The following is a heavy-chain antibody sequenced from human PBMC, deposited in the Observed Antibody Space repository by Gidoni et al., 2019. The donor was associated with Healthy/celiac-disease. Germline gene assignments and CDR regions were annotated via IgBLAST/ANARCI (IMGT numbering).Heavy chain of an antibody. D-gene: IGHD2-15*01. V-gene: IGHV4-59*01. Sequence: QVQLQESGPGLVKPSETLSLTCTVSGGSISSYYWSWIRQPPGKGLEWIGYIYYSGSTNYNPSLKSRVTISVDTSKNQFSLKLSSVTAADTAVYYCARVRVGSCSGGSCYPNYWGQGTLVTVSS. CDR1: GGSISSYY. CDR3: ARVRVGSCSGGSCYPNY. J-gene: IGHJ4*02. CDR2: IYYSGST.